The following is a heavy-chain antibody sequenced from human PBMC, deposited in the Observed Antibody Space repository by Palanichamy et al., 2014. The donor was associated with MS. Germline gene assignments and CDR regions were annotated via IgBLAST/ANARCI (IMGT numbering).Heavy chain of an antibody. CDR2: ISGSGGST. Sequence: EVQLLESGGGLVQPGGSLRLSCAASGFTFSSYAMSWVRQAPGKGLEWVSAISGSGGSTYYADSVKGRFTISRDNSKNTLYLQMNSLRAEDTAVYYCAKDWLPGIAVASPPHDYWGQGTLVTVSS. V-gene: IGHV3-23*01. CDR3: AKDWLPGIAVASPPHDY. D-gene: IGHD6-19*01. CDR1: GFTFSSYA. J-gene: IGHJ4*02.